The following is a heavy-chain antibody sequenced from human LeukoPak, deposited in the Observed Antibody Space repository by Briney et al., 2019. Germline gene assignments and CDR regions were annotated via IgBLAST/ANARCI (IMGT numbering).Heavy chain of an antibody. CDR3: ARATRGFEY. Sequence: TGGSLRLSCAASGFTFSDHYMDWVRLAPGKGLEWVGRIRKKVNSYTTEYAASVKGRFTISRDDSKNSLYLQMNSLKTEDTAVYYCARATRGFEYWGQGTLVTVSS. V-gene: IGHV3-72*01. CDR2: IRKKVNSYTT. J-gene: IGHJ4*02. CDR1: GFTFSDHY.